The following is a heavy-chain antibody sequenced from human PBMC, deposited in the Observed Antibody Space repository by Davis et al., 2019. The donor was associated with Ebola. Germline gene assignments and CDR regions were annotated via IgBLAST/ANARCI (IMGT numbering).Heavy chain of an antibody. J-gene: IGHJ4*02. CDR1: GFNFGGYS. CDR2: ISSSSGIT. D-gene: IGHD2-21*02. CDR3: ARAGGDCYSHTRCEFAF. Sequence: PGGSLRLSCAASGFNFGGYSMNWVRQAPGKGLEWVSYISSSSGITSYADSVKGRFTISSDNGKNSLYLQMNSLRDEDTAVYYCARAGGDCYSHTRCEFAFWGQGSLVTVSS. V-gene: IGHV3-48*02.